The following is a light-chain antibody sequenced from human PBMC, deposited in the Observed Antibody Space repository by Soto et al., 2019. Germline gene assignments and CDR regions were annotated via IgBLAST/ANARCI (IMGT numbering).Light chain of an antibody. CDR3: CSYAGNYIYV. J-gene: IGLJ1*01. V-gene: IGLV2-11*01. Sequence: QSALTQPRSVSGSPGQSVTISCTGTYSDIGTYDAVSWYQQNPGKAPKIIIYDVTKRPSGVPDRFSGSKSGSTASLTISGLQAEDEADYYCCSYAGNYIYVFGTGTKVTVL. CDR1: YSDIGTYDA. CDR2: DVT.